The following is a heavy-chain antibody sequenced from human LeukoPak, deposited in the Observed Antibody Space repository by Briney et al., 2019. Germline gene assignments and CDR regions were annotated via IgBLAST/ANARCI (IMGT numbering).Heavy chain of an antibody. D-gene: IGHD6-6*01. CDR1: GYSFTSYW. Sequence: GESLKISCKGSGYSFTSYWIGWVRQMPGKGLEWMGIIYPGDSDTRYSPSFQGQVTISADKSISTAYLQWSSLKASDTAMYYCARPWGAYSSSSWYYFDYWGQGTLVTVSS. CDR3: ARPWGAYSSSSWYYFDY. V-gene: IGHV5-51*01. J-gene: IGHJ4*02. CDR2: IYPGDSDT.